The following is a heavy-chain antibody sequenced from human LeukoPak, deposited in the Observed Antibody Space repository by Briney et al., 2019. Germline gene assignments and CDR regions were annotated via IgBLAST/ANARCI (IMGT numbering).Heavy chain of an antibody. V-gene: IGHV4-59*08. CDR1: GGSISSYY. CDR2: IYYSGST. Sequence: PSETLSLTCSVSGGSISSYYWSWIRQPPGKGLEWIGYIYYSGSTNYNPSLKSRVTISVDTSKNQFSLKLSSVTAADTAVYYCARPNYDSSGYYSSGAFDIWGQGTVVTVSS. CDR3: ARPNYDSSGYYSSGAFDI. J-gene: IGHJ3*02. D-gene: IGHD3-22*01.